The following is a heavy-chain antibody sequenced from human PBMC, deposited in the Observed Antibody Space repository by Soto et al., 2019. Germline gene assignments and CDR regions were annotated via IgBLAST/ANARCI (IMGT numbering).Heavy chain of an antibody. CDR3: ARTLGELFLLSGYYYYYMDV. J-gene: IGHJ6*03. V-gene: IGHV5-51*01. D-gene: IGHD3-10*01. Sequence: GESLKISCKGSGYSFTSYWIGWVRQMPGKGLEWMGIIYPGDSDTRYSPSFQGQVTISADKSISTAYLQWSSLKASDTAMYYCARTLGELFLLSGYYYYYMDVWGKGTTVTVSS. CDR1: GYSFTSYW. CDR2: IYPGDSDT.